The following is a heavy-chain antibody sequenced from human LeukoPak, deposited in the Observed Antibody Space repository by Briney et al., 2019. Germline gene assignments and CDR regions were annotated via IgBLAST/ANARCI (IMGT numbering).Heavy chain of an antibody. J-gene: IGHJ4*02. D-gene: IGHD1-26*01. CDR3: ARGYIEDVGAYGY. CDR2: MNPNSGNT. V-gene: IGHV1-8*02. CDR1: GYTFADYH. Sequence: GASVKVSCKASGYTFADYHMNWVRQATGQGLEWMGWMNPNSGNTGYAQKFQGRVTMTRDTSIRTAYMELSSLRSDDTAVYYCARGYIEDVGAYGYWGQGTLVTVSS.